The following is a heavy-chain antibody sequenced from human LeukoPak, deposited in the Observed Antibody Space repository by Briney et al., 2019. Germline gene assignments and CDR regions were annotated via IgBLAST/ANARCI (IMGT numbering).Heavy chain of an antibody. J-gene: IGHJ4*02. CDR1: GGTFSIYA. V-gene: IGHV1-69*04. CDR2: IIPILGIA. Sequence: AVNVSCKASGGTFSIYAISWVRQAPGQGLEWVGRIIPILGIANYAQKLQGRATITADKSTTTAYMQLSSLRSEDTAVYYGAITFGGVIAPYYFDYWGQGTLVTVSS. CDR3: AITFGGVIAPYYFDY. D-gene: IGHD3-16*02.